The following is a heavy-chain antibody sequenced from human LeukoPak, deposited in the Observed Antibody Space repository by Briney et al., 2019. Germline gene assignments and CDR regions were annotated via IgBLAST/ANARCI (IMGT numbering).Heavy chain of an antibody. CDR1: GGSFSGYY. Sequence: SETLSLTCAVYGGSFSGYYWSWIRQPPGKGLEGIGEINHSGSTNYNPSLKSRVTISVETSKNQFSLKLSSLTAADTAVYYCARALFGYSYAGSFFDYWGQGTLVTVSS. D-gene: IGHD5-18*01. CDR3: ARALFGYSYAGSFFDY. V-gene: IGHV4-34*01. J-gene: IGHJ4*02. CDR2: INHSGST.